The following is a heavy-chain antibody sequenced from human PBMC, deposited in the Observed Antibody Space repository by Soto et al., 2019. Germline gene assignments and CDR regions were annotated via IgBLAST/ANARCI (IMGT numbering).Heavy chain of an antibody. Sequence: GESLKISCKTSGYSFRSYWIGWVRQMPGKGLEWMGIIYPDDSNTRYSPSFQGQVTISADKSISTAFLQWSSLKAADSAMYYCARHLHSDSVHITPVRDEYWGQASLFTVPS. CDR1: GYSFRSYW. V-gene: IGHV5-51*01. CDR2: IYPDDSNT. D-gene: IGHD4-4*01. CDR3: ARHLHSDSVHITPVRDEY. J-gene: IGHJ4*02.